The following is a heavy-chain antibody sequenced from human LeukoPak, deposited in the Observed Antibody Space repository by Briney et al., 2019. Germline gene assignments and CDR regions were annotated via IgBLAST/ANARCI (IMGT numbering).Heavy chain of an antibody. D-gene: IGHD2-21*02. J-gene: IGHJ3*01. CDR2: IYPSDSDT. Sequence: GESLKISCEGSGYSFANYWIAWVRQMPGKGLELMGIIYPSDSDTRYTPSFQGQVTISADKSITTAYLQWSSLKASDTAMYYCARYESGVVVTGRNSGRAFDVWGQGTMVTVSS. CDR1: GYSFANYW. CDR3: ARYESGVVVTGRNSGRAFDV. V-gene: IGHV5-51*01.